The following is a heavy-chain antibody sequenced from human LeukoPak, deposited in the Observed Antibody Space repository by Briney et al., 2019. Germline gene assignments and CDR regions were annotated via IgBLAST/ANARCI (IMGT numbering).Heavy chain of an antibody. J-gene: IGHJ4*02. V-gene: IGHV4-39*07. CDR2: INHSGST. CDR3: ARLSTVVYYFDY. D-gene: IGHD4-23*01. Sequence: SETLSLTCTVSGGSISSSFYYWVWIRQPPGKGLEWIGEINHSGSTNYNPSLKSRVTISVDTSKNQFSLKLSSVTAADTAVYYCARLSTVVYYFDYWGQGTLVTVSS. CDR1: GGSISSSFYY.